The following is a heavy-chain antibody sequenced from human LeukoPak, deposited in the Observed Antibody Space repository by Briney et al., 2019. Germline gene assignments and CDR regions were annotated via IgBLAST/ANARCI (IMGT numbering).Heavy chain of an antibody. D-gene: IGHD3-16*01. J-gene: IGHJ4*02. CDR3: ARGLGGN. Sequence: ASVKVSCKASGYTFSTYGITWVRQATGQGLEWMGWMNPNSGNTGYAQKFQGRVTITRNTSISTAYMELSSLRSEDTAVYYCARGLGGNWGQGTLVTVSS. CDR2: MNPNSGNT. V-gene: IGHV1-8*03. CDR1: GYTFSTYG.